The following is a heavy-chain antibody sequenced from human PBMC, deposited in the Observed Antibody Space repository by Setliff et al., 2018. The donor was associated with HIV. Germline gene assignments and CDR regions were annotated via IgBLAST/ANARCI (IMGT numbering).Heavy chain of an antibody. J-gene: IGHJ3*02. CDR3: ARVHFLTGDRASDAFDI. Sequence: GASVKVSCKAFGYVFTGYYMHWVRRAAGQGFEWMGWINPDNGHTQYGQKFQGRLTLTRDTSIRTAYMELSGLTFDDTAMYYCARVHFLTGDRASDAFDIWGQGTMVTVSS. CDR2: INPDNGHT. D-gene: IGHD7-27*01. CDR1: GYVFTGYY. V-gene: IGHV1-2*02.